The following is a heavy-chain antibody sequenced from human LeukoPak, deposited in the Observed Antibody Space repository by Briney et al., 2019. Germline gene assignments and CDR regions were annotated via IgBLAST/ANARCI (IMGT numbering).Heavy chain of an antibody. V-gene: IGHV3-23*01. J-gene: IGHJ4*02. CDR2: IIGGGGST. CDR1: GVTFSSHG. D-gene: IGHD6-19*01. Sequence: PGRSLRLSCTASGVTFSSHGMSWVRLAPGEGLEWVSTIIGGGGSTHYADSVTGRFSISRDNSKSTLYLQMHSLRAEDTAVYYCAKDHGSGWYGFDSWGQGTLVTVSS. CDR3: AKDHGSGWYGFDS.